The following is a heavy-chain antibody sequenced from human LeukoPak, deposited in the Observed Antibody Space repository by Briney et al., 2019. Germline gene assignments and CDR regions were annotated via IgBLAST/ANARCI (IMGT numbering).Heavy chain of an antibody. D-gene: IGHD3-16*01. V-gene: IGHV5-51*01. CDR2: IYPGDSDN. J-gene: IGHJ4*02. CDR3: ARLSFGGTYFDY. CDR1: GYSFTRHW. Sequence: GESLKISCKGSGYSFTRHWIGWVRQMSGKGLEWMGIIYPGDSDNRYSPSFQGQVTISADKSISTAYLQWSSLKASYTAMYYCARLSFGGTYFDYWGQGTLVTVSS.